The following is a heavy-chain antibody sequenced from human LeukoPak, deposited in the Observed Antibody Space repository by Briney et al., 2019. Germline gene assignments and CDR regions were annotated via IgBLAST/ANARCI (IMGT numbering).Heavy chain of an antibody. CDR2: IIPIFGTA. CDR3: ATCLSSTSCPADY. V-gene: IGHV1-69*01. J-gene: IGHJ4*02. CDR1: GGTFSSYA. D-gene: IGHD2-2*01. Sequence: SVKVSCKASGGTFSSYAISWVRQAPGQGLEWMGGIIPIFGTANYAQKFQGRVTTTADESTSTAYMELSSLRSEDTAVYYCATCLSSTSCPADYWGQGTLVTVSS.